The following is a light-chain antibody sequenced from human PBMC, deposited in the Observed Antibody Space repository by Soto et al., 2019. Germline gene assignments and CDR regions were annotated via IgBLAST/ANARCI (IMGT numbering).Light chain of an antibody. CDR1: SSNIGAGYV. J-gene: IGLJ3*02. CDR3: QSYDSSLSGWV. V-gene: IGLV1-40*01. CDR2: GNS. Sequence: QSALTQPPSVSGAPGQGVTISCTGSSSNIGAGYVVHWYQQLPGTAPKLLIYGNSNRPSGVPDRFSGSKSGTSASLAITGLQAEDEADYYCQSYDSSLSGWVFGGGTKVTVL.